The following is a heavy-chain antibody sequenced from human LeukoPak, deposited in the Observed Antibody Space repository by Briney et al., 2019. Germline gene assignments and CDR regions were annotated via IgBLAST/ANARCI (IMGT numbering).Heavy chain of an antibody. D-gene: IGHD3-10*01. CDR1: GDSISGLY. Sequence: SETLSLTCTISGDSISGLYWSWIRQPAGKGLEWIGRFYNSENTNYNPSLKSRVAMSVDTSKNQFSLKLTSVTAADTAVYYCARGPYSSGGYSVDYWGQGILVTVSS. CDR2: FYNSENT. V-gene: IGHV4-4*07. J-gene: IGHJ4*02. CDR3: ARGPYSSGGYSVDY.